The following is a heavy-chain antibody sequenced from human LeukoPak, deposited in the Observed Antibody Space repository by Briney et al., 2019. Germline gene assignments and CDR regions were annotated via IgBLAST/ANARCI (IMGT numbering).Heavy chain of an antibody. CDR3: ARALRPVAGTDY. CDR1: GFTVSSTY. V-gene: IGHV3-30-3*01. CDR2: ISYDGSNK. Sequence: GGSLRLSCAASGFTVSSTYMSWVRQAPGKGLEWVAVISYDGSNKYYADSVKGRFTISRDNSKNTLYLQMNSLRAEDTAVYYCARALRPVAGTDYWGQGTLVTVSS. J-gene: IGHJ4*02. D-gene: IGHD6-19*01.